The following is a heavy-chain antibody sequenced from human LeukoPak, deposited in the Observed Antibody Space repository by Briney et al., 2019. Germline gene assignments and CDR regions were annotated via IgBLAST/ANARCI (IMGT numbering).Heavy chain of an antibody. J-gene: IGHJ4*02. CDR2: TYYSGST. CDR3: ARVTQLGYCSSTSCRGFYYFDY. D-gene: IGHD2-2*01. V-gene: IGHV4-59*01. CDR1: GGSISSYY. Sequence: PSETLSLTCTVSGGSISSYYWSWIRQPPGKGLEWIGYTYYSGSTNYNPSLKSRVTISVDTSKNQFSLKLSSVTAADTAVYYCARVTQLGYCSSTSCRGFYYFDYWGQGTLVTVSS.